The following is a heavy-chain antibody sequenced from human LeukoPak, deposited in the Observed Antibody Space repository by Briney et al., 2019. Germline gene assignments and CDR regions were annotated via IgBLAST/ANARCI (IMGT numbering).Heavy chain of an antibody. V-gene: IGHV3-30*02. CDR3: AKVGAIRKHWMQAVADGFDY. J-gene: IGHJ4*02. CDR1: GFTFSSYG. CDR2: IRYDGTNK. D-gene: IGHD6-19*01. Sequence: GGSLRLSCAASGFTFSSYGMHWVRQAPGKGLEWVAFIRYDGTNKYYADSVKGRFTISRDNSKYTLYLQMNSLRAEDTAVYYCAKVGAIRKHWMQAVADGFDYWGQGTLVTVSS.